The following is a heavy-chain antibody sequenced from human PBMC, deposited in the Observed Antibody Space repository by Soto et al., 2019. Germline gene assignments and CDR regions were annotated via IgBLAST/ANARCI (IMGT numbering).Heavy chain of an antibody. V-gene: IGHV3-23*01. D-gene: IGHD2-2*01. CDR1: GFPFSIYS. CDR2: ICVSGCAT. J-gene: IGHJ5*02. CDR3: ARSPRIIVIPAQNWFDP. Sequence: GGSLRLSGAASGFPFSIYSMSWVRQAPGKGLEWVSAICVSGCATYYSDSVNGRFSISRDNSQNTLYLHMHGLRAEDTAVYYCARSPRIIVIPAQNWFDPLGQGTLVTVSS.